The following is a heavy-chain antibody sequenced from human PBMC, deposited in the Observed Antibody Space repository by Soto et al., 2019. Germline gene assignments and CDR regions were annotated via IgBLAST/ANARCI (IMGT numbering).Heavy chain of an antibody. Sequence: GGSLRLSCRGSGFTFRDYALGWLRQAPGKGLEWVAVIWYDGSNKYYADSVKGRFTISRDNSKNTLYLQMNSLRAEDTAVYYCARITDGYNTFDYWGQGTLVTVSS. J-gene: IGHJ4*02. CDR3: ARITDGYNTFDY. CDR2: IWYDGSNK. CDR1: GFTFRDYA. D-gene: IGHD5-12*01. V-gene: IGHV3-33*01.